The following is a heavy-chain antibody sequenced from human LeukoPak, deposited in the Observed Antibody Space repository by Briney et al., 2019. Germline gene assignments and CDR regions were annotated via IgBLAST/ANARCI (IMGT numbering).Heavy chain of an antibody. CDR1: GFTFSSYD. V-gene: IGHV3-13*01. CDR3: ARAPGGSLYYYYYMDV. D-gene: IGHD2-15*01. CDR2: IGTAGDT. J-gene: IGHJ6*03. Sequence: GGSLRLSCAASGFTFSSYDMHWVRQATGKGLEWVSAIGTAGDTYYPGSVKGRYTISRENAKNSLYLQMNSLRAGDTAVYYCARAPGGSLYYYYYMDVWGKGTTVTVSS.